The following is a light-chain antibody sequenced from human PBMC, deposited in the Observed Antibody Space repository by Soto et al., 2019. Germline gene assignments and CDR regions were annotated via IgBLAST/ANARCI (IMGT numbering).Light chain of an antibody. V-gene: IGLV2-14*01. CDR3: VSYTTTSTLVV. Sequence: QSALTQPASMSGSPGQSITISCTGISSDAGGYTYVSWYQQHPGKAPKLMISDVSNRPSGVSNRSSASKSGNTASLTISGLQAEDEADYYCVSYTTTSTLVVFGGGTKLTVL. J-gene: IGLJ3*02. CDR2: DVS. CDR1: SSDAGGYTY.